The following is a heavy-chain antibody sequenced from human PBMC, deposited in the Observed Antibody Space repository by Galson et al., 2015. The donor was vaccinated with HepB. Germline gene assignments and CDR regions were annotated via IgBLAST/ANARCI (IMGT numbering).Heavy chain of an antibody. J-gene: IGHJ5*02. CDR1: GFIFSSYA. V-gene: IGHV3-30-3*01. CDR3: ARGLSYYAFLGGWYWFDP. D-gene: IGHD3-3*01. CDR2: ISFDGRNE. Sequence: SLRLSCAASGFIFSSYAMHWVRQAPGKGLEWVAVISFDGRNEYYGDSVKGRFTIFRDNTKNTLFLEMNSLRAEDTAVYYCARGLSYYAFLGGWYWFDPWGQGTLVTVSS.